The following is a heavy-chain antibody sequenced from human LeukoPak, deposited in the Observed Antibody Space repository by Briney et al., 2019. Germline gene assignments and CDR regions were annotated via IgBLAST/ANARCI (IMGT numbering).Heavy chain of an antibody. D-gene: IGHD5-24*01. CDR1: GFTSSSYA. J-gene: IGHJ5*02. CDR2: ISGSGGST. Sequence: GGSLRLSCAVSGFTSSSYALSWVRQAPGKGLEWVSGISGSGGSTYYADSVKGRFTISRDNSKNTLYLQMNSLGGEDTAVYYCAKGDGYNYDNWFDPWGQGTLVTVSS. CDR3: AKGDGYNYDNWFDP. V-gene: IGHV3-23*01.